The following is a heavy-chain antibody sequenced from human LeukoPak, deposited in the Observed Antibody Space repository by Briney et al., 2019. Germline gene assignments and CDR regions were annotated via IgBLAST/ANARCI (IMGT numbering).Heavy chain of an antibody. CDR2: ISGLGGST. Sequence: GGSLRLSCAASGFTLSSYAMSWVRQAPGKGLEWVSAISGLGGSTYYADSVKGRFTISRDNAKNSLYLQMNSLRAEDTAVYYCARDFCSSTSCFYDPWGQGTLVTVSS. D-gene: IGHD2-2*01. J-gene: IGHJ5*02. CDR3: ARDFCSSTSCFYDP. V-gene: IGHV3-23*01. CDR1: GFTLSSYA.